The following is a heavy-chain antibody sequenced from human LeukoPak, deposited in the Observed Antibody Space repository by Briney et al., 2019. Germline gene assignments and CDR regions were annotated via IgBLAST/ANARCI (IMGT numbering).Heavy chain of an antibody. CDR3: ARDSSSSWYGGMDV. Sequence: SETLSLTCTVSGGSISSSSYYWGWIRQPPGKGLEWIGSIYYSGSTYYNPSLKSRVTISVYTSKNQFSLKLSSVTAADTAVYYCARDSSSSWYGGMDVWGQGTTVTVSS. CDR2: IYYSGST. V-gene: IGHV4-39*07. D-gene: IGHD6-13*01. J-gene: IGHJ6*02. CDR1: GGSISSSSYY.